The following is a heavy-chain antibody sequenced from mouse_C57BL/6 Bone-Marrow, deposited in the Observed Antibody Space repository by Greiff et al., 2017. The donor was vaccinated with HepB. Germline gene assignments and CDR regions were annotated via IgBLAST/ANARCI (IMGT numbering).Heavy chain of an antibody. CDR2: INDDGSST. Sequence: EVKLMESEGGLVQPGSSMKLSCTASGFTFSDYYMAWVRQVPEKGLEWVANINDDGSSTYYLDSLKSRFIISRDNAKNTLYLQMSSLKSEDPATYYCERGRLPGYFDVWGTGTTVTVSS. J-gene: IGHJ1*03. V-gene: IGHV5-16*01. D-gene: IGHD5-1*01. CDR3: ERGRLPGYFDV. CDR1: GFTFSDYY.